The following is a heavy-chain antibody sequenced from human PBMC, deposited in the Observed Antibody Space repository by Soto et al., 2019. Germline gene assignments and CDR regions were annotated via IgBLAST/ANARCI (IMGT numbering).Heavy chain of an antibody. CDR2: IYYSVTT. D-gene: IGHD3-22*01. Sequence: SETLSLTCTVSGVAISSVAYYWGWIRQPPGKGLEWIGYIYYSVTTYYNPSLRGRLTISLDKSTNHFSLSLRSVTAADTAVYYCARATYDSSGYFDYWGQGGLVTVSS. CDR1: GVAISSVAYY. J-gene: IGHJ4*02. CDR3: ARATYDSSGYFDY. V-gene: IGHV4-31*03.